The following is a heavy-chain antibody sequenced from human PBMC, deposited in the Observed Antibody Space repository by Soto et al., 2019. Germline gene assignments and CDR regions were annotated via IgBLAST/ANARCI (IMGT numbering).Heavy chain of an antibody. D-gene: IGHD5-18*01. CDR2: ISAYNGNT. V-gene: IGHV1-18*01. CDR1: GYTFTSYG. J-gene: IGHJ4*02. Sequence: ASVKVSSKASGYTFTSYGISWVRQAPGQGLEWMGWISAYNGNTNYAQKLQGRVTMTTDTSTSTAYMELRSLRSDDTAVYYCARDIFVDTAMAPDYWGQGTLVTVPQ. CDR3: ARDIFVDTAMAPDY.